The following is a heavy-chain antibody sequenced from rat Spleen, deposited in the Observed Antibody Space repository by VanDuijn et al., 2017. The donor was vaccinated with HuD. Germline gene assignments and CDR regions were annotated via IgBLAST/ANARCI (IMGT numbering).Heavy chain of an antibody. D-gene: IGHD1-12*01. CDR2: IWSGGST. J-gene: IGHJ2*01. CDR1: GFSLTSYH. V-gene: IGHV2-43*01. Sequence: QVQLKESGPGLVQPSQTLSLTCTVSGFSLTSYHVSWVRQPPGKGLELMGVIWSGGSTAYNSLLKSRLRITRDITESQVFLKMNSLQTEDTATYYCARADRESYAHFDHWGQGVMVTVSS. CDR3: ARADRESYAHFDH.